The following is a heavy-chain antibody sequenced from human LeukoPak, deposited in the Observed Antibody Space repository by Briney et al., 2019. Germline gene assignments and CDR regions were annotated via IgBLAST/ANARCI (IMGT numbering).Heavy chain of an antibody. D-gene: IGHD3-3*01. CDR2: IYPGDPDT. Sequence: PGESLKISCKGSGYSFTSYWIGWVRQMPGKGLEWMGIIYPGDPDTRYSPSFQGQVTISADKSISTAYLQWSSLTASDTAMYYCARLGKGVYYDFWSGYPVSFDPWGQGTLVTVSS. CDR1: GYSFTSYW. V-gene: IGHV5-51*01. CDR3: ARLGKGVYYDFWSGYPVSFDP. J-gene: IGHJ5*02.